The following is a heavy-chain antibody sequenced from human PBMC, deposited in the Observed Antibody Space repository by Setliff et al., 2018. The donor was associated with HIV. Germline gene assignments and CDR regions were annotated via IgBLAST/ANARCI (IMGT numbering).Heavy chain of an antibody. CDR1: GFTFSYCS. CDR3: VREGEYFDTIGHYLVRRFFDL. D-gene: IGHD3-9*01. Sequence: GGSLRLSCAASGFTFSYCSMHWVRQARGKGLEWISFMSSYSTFYADSLKGRFTISRDNSKNTLYLQMNSLRGEDTAVYYCVREGEYFDTIGHYLVRRFFDLWGQGTMVTVSS. CDR2: MSSYST. V-gene: IGHV3-48*01. J-gene: IGHJ3*01.